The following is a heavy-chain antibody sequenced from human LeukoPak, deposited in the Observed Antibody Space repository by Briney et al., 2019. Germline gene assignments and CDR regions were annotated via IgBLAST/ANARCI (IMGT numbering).Heavy chain of an antibody. CDR3: AREFLEVAGIDY. J-gene: IGHJ4*02. CDR1: GYSISSGYY. Sequence: SETLSLTCTVSGYSISSGYYWGWIRQPPGKGLEWIGSIYHSGSTYYNPSLKSRVTISVDTSKNQFSLKLSSVTAADTAVYYCAREFLEVAGIDYWGQGTLVTVSS. CDR2: IYHSGST. D-gene: IGHD6-19*01. V-gene: IGHV4-38-2*02.